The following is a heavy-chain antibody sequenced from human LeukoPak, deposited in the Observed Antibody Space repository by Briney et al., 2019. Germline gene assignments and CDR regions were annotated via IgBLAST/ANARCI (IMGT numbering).Heavy chain of an antibody. CDR1: GYTFTSYD. J-gene: IGHJ6*02. CDR3: ASGWQPAAIYGYYYYGMDV. V-gene: IGHV1-8*01. D-gene: IGHD2-2*01. Sequence: ASVKVSCKASGYTFTSYDINWVRQATGQGLEWMGWMNPNSGNTGYAQKFQGRVTMTRNTSISTAYMDLSSLRSEDTAVYYCASGWQPAAIYGYYYYGMDVWGQGTTVTVSS. CDR2: MNPNSGNT.